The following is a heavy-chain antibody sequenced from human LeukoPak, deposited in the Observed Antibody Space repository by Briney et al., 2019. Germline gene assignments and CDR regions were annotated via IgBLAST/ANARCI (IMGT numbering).Heavy chain of an antibody. Sequence: ASVKVSCKASGYTFTSYGISWVRQAPGQGLEWMGWISAYNGNTNYAQKLQGRVTMTTDTSTSTAYMELSRLRSDDTAVYYCAREFVKEGLDGSIAVAGYYFDYWGQGTLVTVSS. CDR2: ISAYNGNT. CDR3: AREFVKEGLDGSIAVAGYYFDY. V-gene: IGHV1-18*01. J-gene: IGHJ4*02. D-gene: IGHD6-19*01. CDR1: GYTFTSYG.